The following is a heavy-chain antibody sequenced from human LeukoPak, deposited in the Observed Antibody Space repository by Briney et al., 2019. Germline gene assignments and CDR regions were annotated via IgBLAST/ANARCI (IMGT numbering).Heavy chain of an antibody. V-gene: IGHV3-30-3*01. Sequence: PGGSLRLSCAASGFTFSSYALHWVRQAPVKGLEWVAIIPYDGSNKYYADSVKGRFTISRDNSKNTLYLQMNSLRAEDTAVYYCARGGDGYNYFDYWGQGTLVTVSS. CDR3: ARGGDGYNYFDY. CDR1: GFTFSSYA. J-gene: IGHJ4*02. D-gene: IGHD5-24*01. CDR2: IPYDGSNK.